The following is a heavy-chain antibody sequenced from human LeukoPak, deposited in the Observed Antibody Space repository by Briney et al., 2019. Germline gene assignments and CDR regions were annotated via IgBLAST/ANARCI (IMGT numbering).Heavy chain of an antibody. D-gene: IGHD3-9*01. Sequence: GGSLRLPCAASGFTFSSDAMSWVRQVPGKGLEWVSTIGGIGDNTHYADSVKGRFTISRDSSRNTLYLQMNTLRVEDTAIYYCAKTPTFYYVLTGYSNDYWGQGTLVTVSS. J-gene: IGHJ4*02. CDR3: AKTPTFYYVLTGYSNDY. CDR1: GFTFSSDA. V-gene: IGHV3-23*01. CDR2: IGGIGDNT.